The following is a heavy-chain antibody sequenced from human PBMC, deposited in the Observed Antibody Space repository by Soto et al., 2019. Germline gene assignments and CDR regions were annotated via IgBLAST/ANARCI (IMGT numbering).Heavy chain of an antibody. D-gene: IGHD2-15*01. CDR3: ARARGARYFDY. J-gene: IGHJ4*02. CDR2: IYYGGST. Sequence: SETLSLTCTVSGGSISSYYWSWIRQPPGKGLEWIGFIYYGGSTSYNPSLKSRVTISIDTSKNQFSLKLSSVTAADTAVYYCARARGARYFDYWGQGTLVTVSS. V-gene: IGHV4-59*08. CDR1: GGSISSYY.